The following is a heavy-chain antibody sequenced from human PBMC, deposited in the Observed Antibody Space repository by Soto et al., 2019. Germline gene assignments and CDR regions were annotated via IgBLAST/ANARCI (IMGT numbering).Heavy chain of an antibody. CDR2: ISRLDNP. V-gene: IGHV4-30-2*06. J-gene: IGHJ4*02. Sequence: SETLSHTCTVSDASIYYGGLSGSWIRQSPGKGLEWIGYISRLDNPYFHPSFKSRVTMSIDRSRNQFYLNLSSMTAADRAVYYCARGAGYDPFDSWGQGTLVTVSS. D-gene: IGHD5-12*01. CDR1: DASIYYGGLS. CDR3: ARGAGYDPFDS.